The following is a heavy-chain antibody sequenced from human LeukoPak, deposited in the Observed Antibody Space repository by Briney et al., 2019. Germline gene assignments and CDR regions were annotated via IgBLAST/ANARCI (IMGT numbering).Heavy chain of an antibody. CDR1: GGTFSSYA. CDR2: IIPIFGTA. D-gene: IGHD1-26*01. Sequence: SVKVSCKASGGTFSSYAISWVRQAPGQGREWMGGIIPIFGTANYAQKFQGRVTITADKSTSTAYMELSSLRSEDTAVYYCARPGIVGARNAFDIWGQGTMVTVSS. CDR3: ARPGIVGARNAFDI. J-gene: IGHJ3*02. V-gene: IGHV1-69*06.